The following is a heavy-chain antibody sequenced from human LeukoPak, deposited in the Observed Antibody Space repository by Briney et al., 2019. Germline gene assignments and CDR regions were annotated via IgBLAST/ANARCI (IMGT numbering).Heavy chain of an antibody. CDR2: ISGSGFST. Sequence: GGSLRLSCAASGFTFSNYAMNWVRQAPGKGLEWVSAISGSGFSTYYADSVKGRFTISRDNFKDTLYLQMNSLRAEDTAVYYCAKRVVTDLGKVYFDYWGRGTVITVSA. J-gene: IGHJ4*02. CDR3: AKRVVTDLGKVYFDY. D-gene: IGHD2-21*02. CDR1: GFTFSNYA. V-gene: IGHV3-23*01.